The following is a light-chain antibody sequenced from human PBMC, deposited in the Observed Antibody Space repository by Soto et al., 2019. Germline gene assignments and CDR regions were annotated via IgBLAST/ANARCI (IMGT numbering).Light chain of an antibody. V-gene: IGLV2-11*01. CDR3: CSFAGSFYV. Sequence: LTQPRSVSGSPGQSVAISCTGTSRDVDAYDFVSWYQHHPGKAPKLIISEVSKRPSGVSHRFPGSKSGNTASLTISGLQAEDEADYFCCSFAGSFYVFGTGTKVTVL. CDR2: EVS. CDR1: SRDVDAYDF. J-gene: IGLJ1*01.